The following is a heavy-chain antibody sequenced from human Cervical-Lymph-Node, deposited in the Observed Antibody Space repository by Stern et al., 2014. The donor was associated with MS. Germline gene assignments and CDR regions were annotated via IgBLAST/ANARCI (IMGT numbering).Heavy chain of an antibody. D-gene: IGHD3-3*01. CDR2: INPNSGGA. J-gene: IGHJ4*02. Sequence: QMQLVQSGAEVKKPGASVKVSCRTSGYTFTDYYITWVRQAPGQGLEWMGQINPNSGGANSARKFQGRVTMTRYTSISTAYMEVSSLSSDDTAVYYCARGGSVTIFGLPGTGEYWGQGTLVTVSS. CDR3: ARGGSVTIFGLPGTGEY. V-gene: IGHV1-2*06. CDR1: GYTFTDYY.